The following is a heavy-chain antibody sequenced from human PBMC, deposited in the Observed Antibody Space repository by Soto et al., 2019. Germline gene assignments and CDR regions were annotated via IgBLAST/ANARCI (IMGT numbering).Heavy chain of an antibody. V-gene: IGHV1-69*05. CDR3: ARAIWSGYMP. CDR1: GGTFSSYA. Sequence: SVKVSCKASGGTFSSYAISWVRQAPGQGLEWMGGIIPIFGTANYAQKFQGRVTITRDTSASTAYMELSSLRSEDTAVYYCARAIWSGYMPWGQGTLVTVSS. D-gene: IGHD3-3*01. CDR2: IIPIFGTA. J-gene: IGHJ5*02.